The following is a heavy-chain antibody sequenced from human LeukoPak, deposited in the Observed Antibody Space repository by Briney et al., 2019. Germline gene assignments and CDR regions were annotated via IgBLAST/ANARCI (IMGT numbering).Heavy chain of an antibody. Sequence: SETLSLTCTVSGGSISSTGYYWGWIRQPPGKGLEWIGNVYHSGSTSYNPSLKSRVTISVDRSNNQFSLKLTSVTAADTAVYYCARAPTGNVRNYFDYWGQGTLVTVSS. V-gene: IGHV4-39*07. D-gene: IGHD4-23*01. CDR2: VYHSGST. J-gene: IGHJ4*02. CDR1: GGSISSTGYY. CDR3: ARAPTGNVRNYFDY.